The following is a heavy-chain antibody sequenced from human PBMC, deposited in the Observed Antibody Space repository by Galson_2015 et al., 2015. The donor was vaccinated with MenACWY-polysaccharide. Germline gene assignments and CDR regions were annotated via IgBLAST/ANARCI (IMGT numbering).Heavy chain of an antibody. V-gene: IGHV1-18*01. Sequence: QSGAEVKKPGASVTVSCRTSGYTFTDYGISWVRQAPGQGLEWMGWINTYNGNTNSAQKVQARVTMTTDTSTTTAYMELRSLSSGDTAVYYCATGSGSPLYFDYWGQGTLVTVSS. CDR3: ATGSGSPLYFDY. CDR2: INTYNGNT. CDR1: GYTFTDYG. D-gene: IGHD1-26*01. J-gene: IGHJ4*02.